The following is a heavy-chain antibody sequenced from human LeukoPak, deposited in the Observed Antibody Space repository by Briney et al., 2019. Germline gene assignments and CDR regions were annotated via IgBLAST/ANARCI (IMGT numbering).Heavy chain of an antibody. CDR1: GFTFSSYA. D-gene: IGHD3-10*01. CDR3: AKDLVENYYGSGVTLDY. Sequence: GRSLRLSCTASGFTFSSYAMHWVRQAPGEGLEWVAVISFDGNTKFYGASVKGRFTISRDNSKNTLYLQMNSLRAEDTALYYCAKDLVENYYGSGVTLDYWGQGTLVTVSS. V-gene: IGHV3-30*18. J-gene: IGHJ4*02. CDR2: ISFDGNTK.